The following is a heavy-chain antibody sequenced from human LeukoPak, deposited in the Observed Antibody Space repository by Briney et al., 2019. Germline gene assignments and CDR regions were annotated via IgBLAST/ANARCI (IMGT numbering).Heavy chain of an antibody. CDR1: GLTFSSYS. CDR2: ISSSSSYI. D-gene: IGHD3-22*01. Sequence: GGSLRLSCAASGLTFSSYSMNWVRQAPGKGLEWVSSISSSSSYIYYADSVKGRFTISRDNAKNSLYLQMNSLRAEDTAVYYCARDPGTYDSSGYYYFFLDYWGQGTLVTVSS. CDR3: ARDPGTYDSSGYYYFFLDY. J-gene: IGHJ4*02. V-gene: IGHV3-21*01.